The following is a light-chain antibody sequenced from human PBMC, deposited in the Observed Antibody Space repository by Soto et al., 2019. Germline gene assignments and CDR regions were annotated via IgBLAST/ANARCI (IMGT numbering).Light chain of an antibody. CDR2: DVS. CDR3: SSYTTGGSYV. V-gene: IGLV2-14*01. CDR1: SRDVGGYNS. Sequence: QSVLTQPASVSGSPGLSIAISCTGTSRDVGGYNSVSWYQQQPGKVPKLMIYDVSNRPSGVSNRFSGYKSGNTASLTISGLQAEYEGDYYCSSYTTGGSYVFGTGTKLTVL. J-gene: IGLJ1*01.